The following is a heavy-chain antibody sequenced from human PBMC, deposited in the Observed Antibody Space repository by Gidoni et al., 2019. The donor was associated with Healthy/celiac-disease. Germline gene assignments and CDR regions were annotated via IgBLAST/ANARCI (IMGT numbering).Heavy chain of an antibody. CDR1: GFTFSSYW. CDR3: ARDPSVVVPAAPPYYYYYGMDV. Sequence: EVQLVESGGGLVQPGGSLRLSCAASGFTFSSYWMSWVRQAPGKGLEWVANIKQDGSEKYYVDSVKGRFTISRDNAKNSLYLQMNSLRAEDTAVYYCARDPSVVVPAAPPYYYYYGMDVWGQGTTVTVSS. V-gene: IGHV3-7*01. D-gene: IGHD2-2*01. CDR2: IKQDGSEK. J-gene: IGHJ6*02.